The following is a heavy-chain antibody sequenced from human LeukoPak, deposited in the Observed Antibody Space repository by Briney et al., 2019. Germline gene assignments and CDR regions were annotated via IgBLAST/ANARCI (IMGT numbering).Heavy chain of an antibody. CDR1: GYSITSGYY. CDR3: ARWSTTVTTLAFDI. Sequence: SETLSLTCTVSGYSITSGYYWSWIRQPPGKGLEWIGYIYYSGSTNYNPSLKSRVTISVDTSKNQFSLKLSSVTAADTAVYYCARWSTTVTTLAFDIWGQGTMVTVSS. J-gene: IGHJ3*02. CDR2: IYYSGST. D-gene: IGHD4-17*01. V-gene: IGHV4-61*01.